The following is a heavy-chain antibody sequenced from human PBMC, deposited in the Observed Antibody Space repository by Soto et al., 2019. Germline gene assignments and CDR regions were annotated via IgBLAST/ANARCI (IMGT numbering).Heavy chain of an antibody. CDR2: INPHSGGT. D-gene: IGHD3-3*01. Sequence: QVQLVQSGAEVKKPGASVKVSCKASGYTFTDFHMHWVRQAPGQGLEWMGWINPHSGGTSYAQKFQGWVTMTRDTSISTAYMERSRLRSDDTAVYYCARAPFDDFWSGYSFDYWGQGTLVTVSS. J-gene: IGHJ4*02. CDR3: ARAPFDDFWSGYSFDY. CDR1: GYTFTDFH. V-gene: IGHV1-2*04.